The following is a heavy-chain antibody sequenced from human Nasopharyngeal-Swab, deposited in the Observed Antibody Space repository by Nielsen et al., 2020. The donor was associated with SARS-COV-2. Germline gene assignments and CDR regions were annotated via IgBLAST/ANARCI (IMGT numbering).Heavy chain of an antibody. CDR2: INSSGSFI. J-gene: IGHJ3*02. CDR1: GFSISDYS. D-gene: IGHD6-19*01. V-gene: IGHV3-48*02. Sequence: GVLKISCAASGFSISDYSMNWVRQAPGKGLEWISYINSSGSFIYYADSVRGRFTISRDNAKNSLYLQMNSLRDDDTAVYYCARGAYSSGWYMWGQGTMVTVSS. CDR3: ARGAYSSGWYM.